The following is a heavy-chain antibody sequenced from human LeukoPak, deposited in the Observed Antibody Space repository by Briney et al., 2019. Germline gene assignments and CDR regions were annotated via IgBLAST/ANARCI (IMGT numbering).Heavy chain of an antibody. J-gene: IGHJ4*02. Sequence: GRSLRLSCAASGFTFGDYAMHWVRQAPGKGLEWVSGISWNSGSIGYADSVKGRFTISRDNAKNSLYLQMNSLRAEDTALYYCAKDRAGSSGWYGSFGSDYWGQGTLVTVSS. CDR2: ISWNSGSI. CDR1: GFTFGDYA. D-gene: IGHD6-19*01. V-gene: IGHV3-9*01. CDR3: AKDRAGSSGWYGSFGSDY.